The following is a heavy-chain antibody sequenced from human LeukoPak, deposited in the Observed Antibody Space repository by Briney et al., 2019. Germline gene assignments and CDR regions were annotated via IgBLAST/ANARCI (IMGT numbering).Heavy chain of an antibody. CDR1: GFTFSAYW. CDR3: ARDRAVLTYYYYYYMDV. D-gene: IGHD3-10*01. J-gene: IGHJ6*03. Sequence: GGSLRLSCAASGFTFSAYWMSWVRQAPGMGLEWVANIKQDGSEKYYVDSVEGRFTISRDNAKNSLYLQMNSLRAEDTAVYYCARDRAVLTYYYYYYMDVWGKGTTVTVSS. CDR2: IKQDGSEK. V-gene: IGHV3-7*01.